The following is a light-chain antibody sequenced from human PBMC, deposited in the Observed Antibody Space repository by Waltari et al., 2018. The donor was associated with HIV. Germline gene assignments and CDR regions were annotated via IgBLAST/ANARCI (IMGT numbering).Light chain of an antibody. Sequence: SYELTQPHSVSVSPGQTASITCSGDQLGAQFASLYQQRPGQSLVRVIFHDTERPSGIPERFSGSNSGNSATLTISGTQTFDEADYFCQAWDNTTPIFGGGTKLTVL. CDR1: QLGAQF. V-gene: IGLV3-1*01. CDR3: QAWDNTTPI. CDR2: HDT. J-gene: IGLJ2*01.